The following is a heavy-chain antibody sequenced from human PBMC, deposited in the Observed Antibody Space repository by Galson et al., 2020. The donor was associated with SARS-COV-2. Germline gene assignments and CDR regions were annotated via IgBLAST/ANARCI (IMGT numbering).Heavy chain of an antibody. V-gene: IGHV3-21*01. Sequence: GEHLKISCAASGLTFSSHSMNWVRQAPGQELEWVSSISSSSSHIYYADSVKGRFTISRANAKNSLYLPMNSLRAEDTAVYYCARTSNDFWSGYYMDVWGKGTTVTVSS. CDR2: ISSSSSHI. CDR3: ARTSNDFWSGYYMDV. J-gene: IGHJ6*03. CDR1: GLTFSSHS. D-gene: IGHD3-3*01.